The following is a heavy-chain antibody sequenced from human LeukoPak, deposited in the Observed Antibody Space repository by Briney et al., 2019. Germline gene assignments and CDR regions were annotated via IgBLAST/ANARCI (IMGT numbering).Heavy chain of an antibody. CDR1: GGSISSGSYL. D-gene: IGHD1-26*01. V-gene: IGHV4-39*07. CDR2: NSYSGST. J-gene: IGHJ5*02. CDR3: ARWVGNRNWFDP. Sequence: SETLSLTCTVSGGSISSGSYLWGCIRQSPGKGLEWIVSNSYSGSTYYNPSLKTRVTVSVDTAKNQFSLKVTSVTAADTAVYYCARWVGNRNWFDPWGQGTLVTVSS.